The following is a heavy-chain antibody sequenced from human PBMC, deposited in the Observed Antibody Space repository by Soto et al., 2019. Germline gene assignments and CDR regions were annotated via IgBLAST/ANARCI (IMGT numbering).Heavy chain of an antibody. CDR1: GFTFSSYW. D-gene: IGHD3-3*01. CDR3: ARELFGVVNY. J-gene: IGHJ4*02. V-gene: IGHV3-7*03. CDR2: IKQDGSEK. Sequence: GGSLSLSCAPSGFTFSSYWMSWVRQAPGKGLEWVANIKQDGSEKYYVDSVKGRFTISRDNAKNSLYLQMNSLRAEDTAVYYCARELFGVVNYWGQGTLVTVSS.